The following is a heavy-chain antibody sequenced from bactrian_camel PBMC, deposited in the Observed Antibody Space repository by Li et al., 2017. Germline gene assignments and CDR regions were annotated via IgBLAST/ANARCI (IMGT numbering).Heavy chain of an antibody. D-gene: IGHD6*01. J-gene: IGHJ6*01. Sequence: LVESGGGLVQPGGSLRLSCAASGFTFSSLFMSWVRQAPGKEREWVANVYPGGGVRYFTYYADSVQGRFTVSLDHAENTVNLQMNSLKTEDSAMYYCGKDRDGCSWGRCVGNWGQGTQVTVS. V-gene: IGHV3S1*01. CDR2: VYPGGGVRYFT. CDR3: GKDRDGCSWGRCVGN. CDR1: GFTFSSLF.